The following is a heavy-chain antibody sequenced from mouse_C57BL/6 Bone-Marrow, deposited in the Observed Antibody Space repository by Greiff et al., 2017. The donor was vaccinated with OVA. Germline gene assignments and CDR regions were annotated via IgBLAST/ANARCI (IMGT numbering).Heavy chain of an antibody. CDR3: AMGTTTDLFAY. CDR2: IYPRSGNT. D-gene: IGHD2-2*01. V-gene: IGHV1-81*01. CDR1: GYTFTSYG. J-gene: IGHJ3*01. Sequence: QVQLKESGAELARPGASVKLSCKASGYTFTSYGISWVKQRTGQGLEWIGEIYPRSGNTYYNEKFKGKATLTADNSSSTAYMELRSLTSEDSAVYFCAMGTTTDLFAYWGQGTLVTVSA.